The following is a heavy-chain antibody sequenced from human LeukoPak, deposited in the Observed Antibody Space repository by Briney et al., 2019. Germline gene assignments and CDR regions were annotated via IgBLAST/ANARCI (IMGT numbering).Heavy chain of an antibody. Sequence: SETLSLTCTVSGASISGFYWSWIRQPAGKDLEWIGRFSTSGTTNYNPSLKSRVTISVDTSKNQFSLKLSSVTAADTAVYYCARGRYSSSSGGVYYYYYMDVWGKGTTVTVSS. V-gene: IGHV4-4*07. J-gene: IGHJ6*03. D-gene: IGHD6-6*01. CDR2: FSTSGTT. CDR1: GASISGFY. CDR3: ARGRYSSSSGGVYYYYYMDV.